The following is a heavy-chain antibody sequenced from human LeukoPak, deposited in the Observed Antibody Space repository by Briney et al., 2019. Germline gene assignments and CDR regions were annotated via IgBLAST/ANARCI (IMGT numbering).Heavy chain of an antibody. CDR2: ISGSGGST. CDR3: AKSRSSGWVLGFDY. D-gene: IGHD6-19*01. J-gene: IGHJ4*02. Sequence: GGSLRLSCAASGFAFARYPMSWVRQAPGRGLEWVSTISGSGGSTYNADSVKGRFTISRDNSKNTLYLQMSSLRDGDTAVYFCAKSRSSGWVLGFDYWGQGTLVTVSS. CDR1: GFAFARYP. V-gene: IGHV3-23*01.